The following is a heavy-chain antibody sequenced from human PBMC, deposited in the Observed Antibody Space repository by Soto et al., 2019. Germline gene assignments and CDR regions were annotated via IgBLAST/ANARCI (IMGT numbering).Heavy chain of an antibody. CDR3: ARGGRGFLWSGDPSAFDI. J-gene: IGHJ3*02. D-gene: IGHD3-3*01. V-gene: IGHV4-34*01. Sequence: XGTLSLTCAVYGGSLSGYYWSWIRQSPGKGLEWIGEINHSGSTNYNPSLKSRVTISVDTSKNQFSLKLSSVTAADTAVYYCARGGRGFLWSGDPSAFDIWGQGTLVTVSS. CDR1: GGSLSGYY. CDR2: INHSGST.